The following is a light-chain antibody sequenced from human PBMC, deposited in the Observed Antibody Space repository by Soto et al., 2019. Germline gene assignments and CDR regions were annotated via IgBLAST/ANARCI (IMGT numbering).Light chain of an antibody. J-gene: IGLJ1*01. CDR2: SNN. CDR1: SSNIGSNY. Sequence: QSVLTQPPSASGTPGQRVTISCSGSSSNIGSNYVYWYQQLPGTAHKLLIYSNNQRPSGVPDRFSGSKSGTSASLAIRGLRFEDEADYYCAAWDDSLSGYVFGTGTKVTVL. V-gene: IGLV1-47*02. CDR3: AAWDDSLSGYV.